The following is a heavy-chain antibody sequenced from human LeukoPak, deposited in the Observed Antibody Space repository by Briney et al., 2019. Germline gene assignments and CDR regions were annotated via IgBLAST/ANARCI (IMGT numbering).Heavy chain of an antibody. V-gene: IGHV1-69*05. J-gene: IGHJ5*02. CDR1: GGTFSSYA. D-gene: IGHD2-8*01. CDR3: ARDLYEGPHHWIDP. CDR2: IIPIFGTA. Sequence: GASVKVSCKASGGTFSSYAISWVRQAPGQGLEWMGGIIPIFGTANYAQKFQGRVTITTDESTSTAYMELSSLRSEDTAVYYCARDLYEGPHHWIDPWGQGTLVTVSS.